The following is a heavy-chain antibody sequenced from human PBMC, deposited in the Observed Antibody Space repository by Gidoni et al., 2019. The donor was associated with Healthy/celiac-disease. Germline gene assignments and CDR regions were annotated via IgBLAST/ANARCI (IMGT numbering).Heavy chain of an antibody. CDR3: ARDGRKGGYDY. J-gene: IGHJ4*02. Sequence: QVQLVQSGAEVQKPGSSVKVSCKASGGTFSSYAISWVRQAPGQGLEWMGRIIPILGIANYAQKFQGRVTITADKSTSTAYMELSSLRSEDTAVYYCARDGRKGGYDYWGQGTLVTVSS. V-gene: IGHV1-69*04. CDR1: GGTFSSYA. D-gene: IGHD5-12*01. CDR2: IIPILGIA.